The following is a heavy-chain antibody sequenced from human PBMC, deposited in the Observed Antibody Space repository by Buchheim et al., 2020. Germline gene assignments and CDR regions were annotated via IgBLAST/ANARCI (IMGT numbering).Heavy chain of an antibody. J-gene: IGHJ4*02. CDR2: INQDGSEK. Sequence: EVQLVETGGGLVQPGESRRLSCAASGFTFSRCWMYWVRQAPGKGLEWVANINQDGSEKHYVDSVKGRFTISRDNAKKSLDLQMNSLRADDTAVYYCVASPYNTAVFDYWLQG. V-gene: IGHV3-7*01. D-gene: IGHD3-10*01. CDR1: GFTFSRCW. CDR3: VASPYNTAVFDY.